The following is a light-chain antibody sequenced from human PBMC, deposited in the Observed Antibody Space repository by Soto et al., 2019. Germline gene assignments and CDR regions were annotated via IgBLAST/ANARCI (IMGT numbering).Light chain of an antibody. CDR1: QSVSNSY. CDR2: GAS. V-gene: IGKV3-20*01. Sequence: EIVLTQSPGTLSLSPGERATLPCRASQSVSNSYLAWYQQKPGQAPRLLMYGASNRATGIPDRFSGSGSGTDFTLTISRLEPEDFAVYYCQQYGTSLYTFGQGTKLEIK. J-gene: IGKJ2*01. CDR3: QQYGTSLYT.